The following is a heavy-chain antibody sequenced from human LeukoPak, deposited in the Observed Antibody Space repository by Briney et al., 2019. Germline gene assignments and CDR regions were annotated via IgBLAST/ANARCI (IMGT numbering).Heavy chain of an antibody. D-gene: IGHD6-13*01. J-gene: IGHJ4*02. CDR2: IYTSGST. CDR3: ARRSGSSWYRAYYFDY. Sequence: SETLSLTCTVSGGSISSYYWSWIRQPAGKGLEWIGRIYTSGSTNYNPSLKSRVTMSVDTSKNQFSLKLSSVTAADTAVYYCARRSGSSWYRAYYFDYWGQGTLVTVSS. CDR1: GGSISSYY. V-gene: IGHV4-4*07.